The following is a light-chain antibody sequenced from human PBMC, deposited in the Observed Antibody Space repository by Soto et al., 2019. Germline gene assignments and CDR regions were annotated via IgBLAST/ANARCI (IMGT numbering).Light chain of an antibody. Sequence: QSVLTQPPSVSAAPGKKVTISCSGSSSKIGDNYVSWYQQLPGTAPKLLIYDNNKRPSGIPDRFSGSKSGTSATLGITGLQTGDEADYYCGTWDSSLSAGVFGGGTKLTVL. CDR1: SSKIGDNY. J-gene: IGLJ3*02. CDR3: GTWDSSLSAGV. V-gene: IGLV1-51*01. CDR2: DNN.